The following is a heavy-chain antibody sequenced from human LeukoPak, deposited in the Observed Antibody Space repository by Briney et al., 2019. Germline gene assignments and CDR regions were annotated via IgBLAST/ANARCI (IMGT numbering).Heavy chain of an antibody. J-gene: IGHJ4*02. CDR1: GGSISSYY. CDR3: ARGGRIAVAHFDY. CDR2: IYYSGST. D-gene: IGHD6-19*01. V-gene: IGHV4-59*01. Sequence: PSETLSLTCTVSGGSISSYYWSWLRQPPGKGLEWIGYIYYSGSTNYNPSLKSRVTISVDTSKNQFSLKLSSVTAADTAVYYCARGGRIAVAHFDYWGQGTLVTVFS.